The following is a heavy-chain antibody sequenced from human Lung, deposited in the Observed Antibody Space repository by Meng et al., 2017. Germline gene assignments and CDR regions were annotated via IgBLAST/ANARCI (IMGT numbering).Heavy chain of an antibody. CDR3: AKKGWLYCGSGDDY. CDR2: ISGSGSSP. V-gene: IGHV3-23*01. CDR1: GFTLGSEA. J-gene: IGHJ4*02. D-gene: IGHD3-10*01. Sequence: EVNLMESGVCLGKRGGRLDSSGAASGFTLGSEAMCWVRQAPGKGLEGVSAISGSGSSPYYADSVKGRFTISRDNSKNTLNLQMNSLRAEDTAVYYCAKKGWLYCGSGDDYWGQGTLVTVSS.